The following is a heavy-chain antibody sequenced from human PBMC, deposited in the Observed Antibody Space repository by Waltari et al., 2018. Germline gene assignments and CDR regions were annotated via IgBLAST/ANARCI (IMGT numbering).Heavy chain of an antibody. CDR2: IKHEGNEK. Sequence: EAQLVESGGGLVQPGGSLRLSCADSGLTSSSFWMSWVRQAPGKGLEWVATIKHEGNEKHYVDSVKGRFTISRDNAKKSLYLQMNRLRVEDTAVYYCAAGHYFEFWGQGTLVTVSS. D-gene: IGHD3-10*01. V-gene: IGHV3-7*01. CDR3: AAGHYFEF. J-gene: IGHJ4*02. CDR1: GLTSSSFW.